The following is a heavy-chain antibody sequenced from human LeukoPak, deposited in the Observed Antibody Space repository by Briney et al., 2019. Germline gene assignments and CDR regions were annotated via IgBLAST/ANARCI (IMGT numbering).Heavy chain of an antibody. J-gene: IGHJ4*02. CDR1: GFTFSSYG. D-gene: IGHD3-3*02. Sequence: GGSLRLSCAASGFTFSSYGMHWVRQAPGKGLEWVAFIRYDGSNKYYADSVKGRFTISRDNSKNTLYLQMNGLRAEDTAVYYVHFWSGYTRSHWGQGTLVTVSS. CDR3: HFWSGYTRSH. V-gene: IGHV3-30*02. CDR2: IRYDGSNK.